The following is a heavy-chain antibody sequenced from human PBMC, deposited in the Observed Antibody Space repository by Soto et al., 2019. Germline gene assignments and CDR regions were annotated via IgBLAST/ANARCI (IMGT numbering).Heavy chain of an antibody. CDR2: IYYSGST. CDR1: GGSISSYY. J-gene: IGHJ6*02. V-gene: IGHV4-59*01. CDR3: ARVGGSLNYYYYYGMDV. Sequence: PSETLSLTCTVSGGSISSYYWSWIRQPPGKGLEWIGYIYYSGSTNYNPSLKSRVTISVDMSKNQFSLKLSSVTAADTAVYYCARVGGSLNYYYYYGMDVWGQGTTVTV. D-gene: IGHD3-16*01.